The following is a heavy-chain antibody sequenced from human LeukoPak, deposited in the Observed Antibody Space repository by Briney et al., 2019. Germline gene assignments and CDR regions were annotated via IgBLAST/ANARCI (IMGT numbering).Heavy chain of an antibody. Sequence: GGTLRLSCAASGFTLRTYEMTWVRQAPGKGLEWISFVSSSGGATFYADSVKGRFTVSRDNAENSVYLQMNSLRAEDTAIYYCARDPNSYFYGLDVWGQGTTVTVSS. CDR2: VSSSGGAT. V-gene: IGHV3-48*03. J-gene: IGHJ6*02. CDR3: ARDPNSYFYGLDV. CDR1: GFTLRTYE.